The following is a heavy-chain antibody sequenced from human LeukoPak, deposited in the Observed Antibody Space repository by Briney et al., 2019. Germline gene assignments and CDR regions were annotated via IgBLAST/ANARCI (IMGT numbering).Heavy chain of an antibody. CDR3: ARDRSGSSSVDDAFDI. CDR1: GFSFENYN. V-gene: IGHV3-21*01. D-gene: IGHD1-26*01. CDR2: INVITGYI. J-gene: IGHJ3*02. Sequence: PGGSLRLSCAASGFSFENYNMNWVRQAPGKGLEWVAYINVITGYIYYADSLKGRFTISRDNAKKSLFLEMNSLRVEDTAVYYCARDRSGSSSVDDAFDIWGQGIMVTVSS.